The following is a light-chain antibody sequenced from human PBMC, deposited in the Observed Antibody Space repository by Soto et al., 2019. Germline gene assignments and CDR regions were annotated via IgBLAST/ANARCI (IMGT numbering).Light chain of an antibody. CDR1: SSDVGSYNL. J-gene: IGLJ1*01. V-gene: IGLV2-23*02. Sequence: QSVLTQPASVSGSPGQSITISCTGTSSDVGSYNLVSWYQQHPGKAPKLMIYGVNKRPSGVSNRFSGSKSGNTASLTISGLQAEYEADYYCCSYAGISTFYVFGTGTKVTVL. CDR2: GVN. CDR3: CSYAGISTFYV.